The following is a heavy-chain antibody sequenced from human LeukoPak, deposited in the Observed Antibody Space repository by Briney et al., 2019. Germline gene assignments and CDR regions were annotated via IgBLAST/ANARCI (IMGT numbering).Heavy chain of an antibody. V-gene: IGHV4-59*12. Sequence: PSETLSLTCTVSGGSISSYYWSWIRQPPGKGLEWIGYIYYSGSTNYNPSLKSRVTVSLDRSKNQFSLKLNSVTAADTAVYYCARESRGWFDPWGQGTLVTVSS. CDR1: GGSISSYY. J-gene: IGHJ5*02. CDR3: ARESRGWFDP. CDR2: IYYSGST.